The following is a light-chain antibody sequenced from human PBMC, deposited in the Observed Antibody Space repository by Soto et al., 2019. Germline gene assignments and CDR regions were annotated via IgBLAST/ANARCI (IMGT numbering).Light chain of an antibody. CDR1: SSNIGSRT. CDR3: AAWDDSLNGWV. Sequence: QSVLTQPPSASGTPGQRVNISCSGSSSNIGSRTVNWYQQLPGTAPKLLIYINNQRPSGVPDRFSGSKSGTSASLAISGLQSEDESDYYCAAWDDSLNGWVFGGGTKLTVL. V-gene: IGLV1-44*01. CDR2: INN. J-gene: IGLJ3*02.